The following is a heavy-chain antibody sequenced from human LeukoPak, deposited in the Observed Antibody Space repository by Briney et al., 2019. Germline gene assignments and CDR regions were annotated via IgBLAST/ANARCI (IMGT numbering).Heavy chain of an antibody. D-gene: IGHD4-17*01. CDR2: MNPTSGNT. V-gene: IGHV1-8*01. CDR1: GYTFTSYD. CDR3: ARDGDYGDYNAFDI. J-gene: IGHJ3*02. Sequence: ASVKVSCTASGYTFTSYDINWVRQATGQGFEWMGWMNPTSGNTGYAQKFQGRVTMTSNTSISTAYMELSSLRPEDTAVYYCARDGDYGDYNAFDIWGQGTMVTVSS.